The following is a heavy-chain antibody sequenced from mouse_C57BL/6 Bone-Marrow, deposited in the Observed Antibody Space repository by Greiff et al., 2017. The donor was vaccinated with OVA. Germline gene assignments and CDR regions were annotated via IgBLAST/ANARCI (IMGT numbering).Heavy chain of an antibody. CDR1: GFTFSDYG. Sequence: EVQGVESGGGLVKPGGSLKLSCAASGFTFSDYGMHWVRQAPEKGLEWVAYISSGSSTIYYADTVKGRFTISRDNAKNTLFLQRTSLRSEDTALYYCARNYDYGYFDYWGQGTTLTVSS. V-gene: IGHV5-17*01. CDR2: ISSGSSTI. CDR3: ARNYDYGYFDY. J-gene: IGHJ2*01. D-gene: IGHD2-4*01.